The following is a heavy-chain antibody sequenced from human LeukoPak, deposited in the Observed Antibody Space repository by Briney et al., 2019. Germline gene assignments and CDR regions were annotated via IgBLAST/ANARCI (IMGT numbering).Heavy chain of an antibody. CDR3: AKFFYDTVAGFYFDY. Sequence: PGGSLRLSCAASGFTFSSYAMSWVRQAPGKGLEWVSGISGSGGSTYYADSVKGRFTISRDNSKNTLYLQMNSLRAEDTAVYYCAKFFYDTVAGFYFDYWGQGTLVTVSS. J-gene: IGHJ4*02. CDR1: GFTFSSYA. V-gene: IGHV3-23*01. D-gene: IGHD6-19*01. CDR2: ISGSGGST.